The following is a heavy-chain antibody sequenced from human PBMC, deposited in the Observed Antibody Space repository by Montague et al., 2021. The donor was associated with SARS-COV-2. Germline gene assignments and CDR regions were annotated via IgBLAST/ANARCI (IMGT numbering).Heavy chain of an antibody. CDR2: FSYSDST. CDR3: ATHLGNVLISVSGSYWFDP. J-gene: IGHJ5*02. V-gene: IGHV4-39*01. Sequence: SETLSLTCSVSGASISTSTDHWAWIRQSPGKGLEWVGSFSYSDSTHYNPSLRSRVTISVDTSKNQVSLKLNSVTAADTAIYYCATHLGNVLISVSGSYWFDPWGQGTMVTVSS. D-gene: IGHD5/OR15-5a*01. CDR1: GASISTSTDH.